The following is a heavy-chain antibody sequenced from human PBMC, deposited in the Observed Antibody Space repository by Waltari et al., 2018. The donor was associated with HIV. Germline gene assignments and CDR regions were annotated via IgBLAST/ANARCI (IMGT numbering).Heavy chain of an antibody. V-gene: IGHV3-30*18. D-gene: IGHD6-19*01. Sequence: QVQLVESGGGVVQPGRSLRPSCAASGFTFSSYAMHWVRQAPGKGLEWVAVISYYGDNKYYADSVKGRFTISRDNSKNTLYLQMNSLRAEDTAVYYCAKGASGWSPGYWGQGTLVTVSS. CDR2: ISYYGDNK. CDR3: AKGASGWSPGY. J-gene: IGHJ4*02. CDR1: GFTFSSYA.